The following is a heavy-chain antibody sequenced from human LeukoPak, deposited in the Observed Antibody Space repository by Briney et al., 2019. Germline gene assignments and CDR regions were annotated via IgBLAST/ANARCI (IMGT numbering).Heavy chain of an antibody. CDR2: FFDSGDS. D-gene: IGHD3-10*01. V-gene: IGHV4-59*08. CDR3: ARLLRPGGRRGDAFDL. Sequence: PSETLSLTCDVSGGSISCHHWTWIRQPPGRGLEWIGYFFDSGDSNYNPSLKNRVSISIDMSNSQFSLTMTSVTAADTAMYFCARLLRPGGRRGDAFDLWGQGTMVTVSS. CDR1: GGSISCHH. J-gene: IGHJ3*01.